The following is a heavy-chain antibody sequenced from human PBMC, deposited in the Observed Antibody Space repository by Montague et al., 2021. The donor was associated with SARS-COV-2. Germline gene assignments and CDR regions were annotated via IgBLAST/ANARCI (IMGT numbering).Heavy chain of an antibody. CDR3: ARGGGYSYGGIDY. CDR2: INHSGST. J-gene: IGHJ4*02. CDR1: GGSFSGYY. D-gene: IGHD5-18*01. V-gene: IGHV4-34*01. Sequence: SETLSLTCAVYGGSFSGYYWSWIRQPPGKGLEWIGEINHSGSTNYNPSLKSRVTISVDTSRNQFSLKLSSVTAADTAVYYCARGGGYSYGGIDYRGQGTLVTVSS.